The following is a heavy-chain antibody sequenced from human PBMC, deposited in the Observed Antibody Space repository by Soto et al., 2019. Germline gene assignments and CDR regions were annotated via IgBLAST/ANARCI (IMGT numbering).Heavy chain of an antibody. CDR3: ASGIQLWLRRINNGYSG. CDR2: IIPMFGTA. D-gene: IGHD5-18*01. J-gene: IGHJ4*02. Sequence: QVQLVQSGAEVKKPESSVKVSCKAPGGTFSTYAISWVRQAPGQGLEWMGGIIPMFGTANYAQRFQDRVTITADESTNTVYMELSRLRYEATAVYFCASGIQLWLRRINNGYSGWGQGTLVTVSS. CDR1: GGTFSTYA. V-gene: IGHV1-69*12.